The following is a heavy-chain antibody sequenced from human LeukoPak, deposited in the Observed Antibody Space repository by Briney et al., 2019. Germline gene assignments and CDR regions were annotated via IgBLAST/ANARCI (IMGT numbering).Heavy chain of an antibody. CDR3: AKGKLWESYHYYGMDV. CDR2: ISGSGGST. V-gene: IGHV3-23*01. J-gene: IGHJ6*02. D-gene: IGHD1-26*01. CDR1: GFTFSSYA. Sequence: GGSLRLSCAASGFTFSSYAMSWVRQAPGKGLEWVSAISGSGGSTYYADSVKGRFTISRDNSKNTLYLQMNSLRAEDTAVYYCAKGKLWESYHYYGMDVWGQGTTVTVSS.